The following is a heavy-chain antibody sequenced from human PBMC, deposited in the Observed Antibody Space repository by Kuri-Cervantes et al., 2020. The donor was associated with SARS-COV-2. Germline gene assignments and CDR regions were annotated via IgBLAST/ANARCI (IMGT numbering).Heavy chain of an antibody. CDR3: VRIRAATVIADY. CDR1: GFSLTTSGMC. CDR2: IDWDDDK. D-gene: IGHD4-11*01. V-gene: IGHV2-70*11. J-gene: IGHJ4*01. Sequence: SGPTLVKPTQTLTLTCTSSGFSLTTSGMCVAWIRQPPGKALEWLARIDWDDDKYYKTSLNTRLSISKDASKDQVVLTMTDMDPVDTATYYCVRIRAATVIADYWGQEPWSPSPQ.